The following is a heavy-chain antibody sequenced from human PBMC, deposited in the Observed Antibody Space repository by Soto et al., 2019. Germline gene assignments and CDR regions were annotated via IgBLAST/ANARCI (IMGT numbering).Heavy chain of an antibody. Sequence: EVQLVESGGGLVQPGGSLRLSCTASGFTVSDNYMSWVRQAAGKGLEWVSVIYSGGSTYYADSVEGRFTISRDNSKNMLYLQITSLRAEDTAVYYCARALVRALMDVWGQGTTVTVSS. CDR3: ARALVRALMDV. V-gene: IGHV3-66*01. D-gene: IGHD3-10*01. CDR1: GFTVSDNY. J-gene: IGHJ6*02. CDR2: IYSGGST.